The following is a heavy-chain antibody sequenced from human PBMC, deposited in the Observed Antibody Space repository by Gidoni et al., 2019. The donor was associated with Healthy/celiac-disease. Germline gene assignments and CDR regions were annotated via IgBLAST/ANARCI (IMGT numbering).Heavy chain of an antibody. J-gene: IGHJ6*02. CDR3: ARDLGEGPKGGIAVADIYYGMDV. CDR1: GYTFTGYY. Sequence: QVQLVQSGAEVKKPGASVKVSCKASGYTFTGYYMPWVRPAPGQGLEWMGWINPNSGGTNYAQKFQGRVTMTRDTSISTAYMELSRLRSDDTAVYYCARDLGEGPKGGIAVADIYYGMDVWGQGTTVTVSS. CDR2: INPNSGGT. D-gene: IGHD6-19*01. V-gene: IGHV1-2*02.